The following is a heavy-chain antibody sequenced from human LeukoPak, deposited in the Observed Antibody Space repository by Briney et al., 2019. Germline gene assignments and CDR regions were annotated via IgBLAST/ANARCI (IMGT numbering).Heavy chain of an antibody. CDR3: AREGVTMIVVAETGPDY. V-gene: IGHV1-18*01. D-gene: IGHD3-22*01. CDR2: ISAYNGNT. Sequence: GASVKVPCKASGYTFTSYGISWVRQAPGQGLEWMGWISAYNGNTNYAQRLQGRVTMTTDTSTSTAYMELRSLRSDDTAVYYCAREGVTMIVVAETGPDYWGQGTLVTVSS. CDR1: GYTFTSYG. J-gene: IGHJ4*02.